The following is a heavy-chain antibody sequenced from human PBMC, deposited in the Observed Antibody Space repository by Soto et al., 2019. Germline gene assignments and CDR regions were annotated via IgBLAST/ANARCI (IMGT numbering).Heavy chain of an antibody. V-gene: IGHV4-61*01. D-gene: IGHD1-26*01. CDR3: ASSIVGWNWFDP. Sequence: SETLSLTCTVSGGSVSSGSYYWSWIRQPPGKGLEWIGYIYYSGSTNYNPSLKSRVTISVDTSKNQFSLKLSSVTAADTTVYYCASSIVGWNWFDPWGQGTLVTVSS. CDR2: IYYSGST. J-gene: IGHJ5*02. CDR1: GGSVSSGSYY.